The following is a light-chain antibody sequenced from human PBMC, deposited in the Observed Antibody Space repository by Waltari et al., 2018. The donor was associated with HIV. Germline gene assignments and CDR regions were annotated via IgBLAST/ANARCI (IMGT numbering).Light chain of an antibody. Sequence: QSALTQPPSTSGTPGQRVTMSCSGNSSNVGRDNVYWYQQIPGTAPKLLIYNDYQRPSGVPDRFSGSKSGTSASLAISGLRSEDEADYYCAAWDNILSGYVFGTGTKVTVL. J-gene: IGLJ1*01. CDR2: NDY. CDR1: SSNVGRDN. CDR3: AAWDNILSGYV. V-gene: IGLV1-47*01.